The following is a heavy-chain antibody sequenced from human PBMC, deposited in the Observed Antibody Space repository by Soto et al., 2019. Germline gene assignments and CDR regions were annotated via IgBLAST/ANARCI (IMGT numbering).Heavy chain of an antibody. CDR2: IYHSGST. Sequence: QVQLQESGPGLVKPSGTLSLTCAVSGGSISSSNWWSWVRQPPGKGLEWIGEIYHSGSTNYHPSLKSRVTISVDKSKNQFSLKLSSVTAADTAVYYCARPPYYDILTGYYYGMDVWGQGTTVTVSS. D-gene: IGHD3-9*01. CDR1: GGSISSSNW. CDR3: ARPPYYDILTGYYYGMDV. J-gene: IGHJ6*02. V-gene: IGHV4-4*02.